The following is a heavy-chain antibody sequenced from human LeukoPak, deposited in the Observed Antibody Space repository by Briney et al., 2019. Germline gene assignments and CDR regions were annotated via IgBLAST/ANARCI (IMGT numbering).Heavy chain of an antibody. CDR3: ARHTISDY. CDR2: IDPSDSYT. CDR1: GYSLSSYW. D-gene: IGHD3-10*01. V-gene: IGHV5-10-1*01. Sequence: GESLRISRKGSGYSLSSYWINWVRQMPGKGLEWMGRIDPSDSYTNYNPSFQGHVTISADKSISTAYLQWSSLMASDTAMYYCARHTISDYWGQGTQVTVSS. J-gene: IGHJ4*02.